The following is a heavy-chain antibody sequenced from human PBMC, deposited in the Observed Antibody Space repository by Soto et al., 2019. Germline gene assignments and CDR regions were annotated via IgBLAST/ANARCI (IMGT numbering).Heavy chain of an antibody. Sequence: PGGSLRLSCAASGFTFSSYAMHWVRQAPGKGLEYVSAISSNGGSTYYANSVKGRFTISRDNSKNTLYLQMGSLRAEDMAVYYCARVASCSGGSCYYYYGTEVWGQGTTVTVSS. V-gene: IGHV3-64*01. CDR3: ARVASCSGGSCYYYYGTEV. CDR1: GFTFSSYA. D-gene: IGHD2-15*01. J-gene: IGHJ6*02. CDR2: ISSNGGST.